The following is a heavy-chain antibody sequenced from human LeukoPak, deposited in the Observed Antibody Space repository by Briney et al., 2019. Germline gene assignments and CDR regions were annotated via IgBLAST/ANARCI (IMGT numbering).Heavy chain of an antibody. Sequence: GGSLRLSCAASGFTFSSYAMHWVRQAPGKGLEWVAVISYDGSNKYYADSVKGRFTISRDNSKNTLSLQMNSLRAEDTAIYYCAKPDGIAATEVWGQGTLVTVSS. CDR2: ISYDGSNK. D-gene: IGHD6-6*01. CDR3: AKPDGIAATEV. CDR1: GFTFSSYA. J-gene: IGHJ4*02. V-gene: IGHV3-30-3*02.